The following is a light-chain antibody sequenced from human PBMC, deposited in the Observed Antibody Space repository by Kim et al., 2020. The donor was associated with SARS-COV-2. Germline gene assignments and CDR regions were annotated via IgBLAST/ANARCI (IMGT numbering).Light chain of an antibody. V-gene: IGKV1-39*01. Sequence: DIQMTQSPSSLSAAVGDRVTITCRASQSINTYLAWYQQKPGKAPKLLIFAASSLQSGVPSRFSGSGSGTHFTLTIGSLQPEDCATYYCQQSYRSPLTFGGGTKVDIK. CDR2: AAS. J-gene: IGKJ4*01. CDR1: QSINTY. CDR3: QQSYRSPLT.